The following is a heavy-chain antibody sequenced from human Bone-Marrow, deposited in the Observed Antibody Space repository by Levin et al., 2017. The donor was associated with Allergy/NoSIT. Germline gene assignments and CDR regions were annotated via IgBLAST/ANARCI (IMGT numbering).Heavy chain of an antibody. J-gene: IGHJ6*03. CDR1: GGSISGYW. CDR3: ARYFSTWHGGAERHYMDV. D-gene: IGHD6-13*01. CDR2: IFYTGTA. V-gene: IGHV4-59*01. Sequence: KSSETLSLTCSVSGGSISGYWWNWVRQSPGKGLEWIAHIFYTGTAVYNPSLRSRVTISVDTSKNQFTLKLTSVTSADTAFYYCARYFSTWHGGAERHYMDVWGKGTTVTVSS.